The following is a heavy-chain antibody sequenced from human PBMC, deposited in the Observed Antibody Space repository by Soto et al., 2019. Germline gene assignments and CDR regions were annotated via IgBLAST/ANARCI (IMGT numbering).Heavy chain of an antibody. CDR3: ATRNDYALFFVFDF. Sequence: GGSLRLSCAASGFTFSRYPMSWVRQSPGKGLEWVSTVSGGDGNTYYADSVRGRFTISRDNSKNTLSLQMDSLRAEDTAVYYCATRNDYALFFVFDFWGPGTLVTVSS. J-gene: IGHJ4*02. CDR1: GFTFSRYP. V-gene: IGHV3-23*01. CDR2: VSGGDGNT. D-gene: IGHD5-12*01.